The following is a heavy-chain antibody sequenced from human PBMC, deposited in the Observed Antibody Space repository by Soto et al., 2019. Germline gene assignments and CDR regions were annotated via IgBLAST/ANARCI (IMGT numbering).Heavy chain of an antibody. D-gene: IGHD5-18*01. CDR1: GGSISSGGYS. CDR2: IYHSGST. Sequence: QLQLQESGSGLVKPSQTLSLTCAVSGGSISSGGYSWSWIRQPPGKGLEWIGYIYHSGSTYYNPSPKRRVTKSVNKSKNQFSLKLSSGTAAETAVYYCARLQRESDAFDIWGQGTMVTVSS. J-gene: IGHJ3*02. V-gene: IGHV4-30-2*01. CDR3: ARLQRESDAFDI.